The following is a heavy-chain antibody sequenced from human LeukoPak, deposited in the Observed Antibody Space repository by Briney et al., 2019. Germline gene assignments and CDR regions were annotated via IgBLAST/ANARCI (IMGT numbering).Heavy chain of an antibody. V-gene: IGHV4-61*02. J-gene: IGHJ4*02. Sequence: SQTLSLTCTVSGDSISSGSYYWIWLRQPAGKGLEWIGRIYTSGSTKYNTSPKSRVTISFDTSKNQFTPKVSSVTAADTAMYYRATTRWTSERGGFDYWGQGTLVTVSS. CDR3: ATTRWTSERGGFDY. CDR2: IYTSGST. D-gene: IGHD1-1*01. CDR1: GDSISSGSYY.